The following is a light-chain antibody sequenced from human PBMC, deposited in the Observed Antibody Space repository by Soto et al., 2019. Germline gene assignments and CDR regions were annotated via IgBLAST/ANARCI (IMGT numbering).Light chain of an antibody. CDR3: CSYTRSGTLI. CDR2: DVS. CDR1: SGDIGDYNY. J-gene: IGLJ1*01. V-gene: IGLV2-14*01. Sequence: QPVLTQPASGSGAHRQASTISCVGTSGDIGDYNYVSWYQQHPGKVPKVIIYDVSNRPSGVSYRFSGTKSGNTASLTVSGLQAEDEADYYCCSYTRSGTLIFGTGTKVTVL.